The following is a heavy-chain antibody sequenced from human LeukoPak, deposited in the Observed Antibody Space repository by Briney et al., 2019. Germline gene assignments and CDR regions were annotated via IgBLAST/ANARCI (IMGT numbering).Heavy chain of an antibody. CDR3: ARIPFNYYDSSGPFDY. CDR2: INPNSGGT. J-gene: IGHJ4*02. V-gene: IGHV1-2*02. D-gene: IGHD3-22*01. Sequence: RASVKVSCKASGYTFTVYYMHWVRQAPGQGLEWMGWINPNSGGTNYAQKFQGRVTMTRDTSISTAYMELSRLRSDDTAVYYCARIPFNYYDSSGPFDYWGQGTLVTVSS. CDR1: GYTFTVYY.